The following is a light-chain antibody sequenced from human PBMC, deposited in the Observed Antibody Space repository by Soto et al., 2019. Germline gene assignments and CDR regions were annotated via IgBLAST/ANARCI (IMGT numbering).Light chain of an antibody. Sequence: QSVLTQPASVSGSPRQSITISCTGTSSDIGAFDYVSWYQQHPGKAPRLLIYEVFNRPSGVSDRFSGSKSGITASLTISGLQAEDEADYYCSSYTSDRARVFGTGTKVIVL. CDR1: SSDIGAFDY. CDR3: SSYTSDRARV. V-gene: IGLV2-14*01. J-gene: IGLJ1*01. CDR2: EVF.